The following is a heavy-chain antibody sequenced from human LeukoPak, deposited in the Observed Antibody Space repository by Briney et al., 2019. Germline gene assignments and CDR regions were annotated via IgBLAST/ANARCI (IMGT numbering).Heavy chain of an antibody. Sequence: ASVKVSCKASGYTFTGYYMHWVRQAPGQGLEWMGWINPNSGGTNYAQKFQGRVTMTRDTSISTAYMELSRLRSDDTAVYYCAIPYDSSGYYDFGYWGQGTLVTVSS. CDR1: GYTFTGYY. V-gene: IGHV1-2*02. J-gene: IGHJ4*02. CDR2: INPNSGGT. CDR3: AIPYDSSGYYDFGY. D-gene: IGHD3-22*01.